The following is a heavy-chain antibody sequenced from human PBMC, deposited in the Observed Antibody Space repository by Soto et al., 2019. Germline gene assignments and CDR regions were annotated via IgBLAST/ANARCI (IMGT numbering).Heavy chain of an antibody. D-gene: IGHD3-16*01. CDR1: GFTFSTYA. V-gene: IGHV3-30-3*01. CDR3: ARDAFLYWRCAYYYH. Sequence: QVRLVESGGGADQPGDSLRLSCDASGFTFSTYALHWVRQAPGKGLEWVAFISYTGANQYYADSVKGRFTVSRDNSKNIASLQMTSLKPDDSADYDCARDAFLYWRCAYYYHWCQGTLVTVSS. CDR2: ISYTGANQ. J-gene: IGHJ5*02.